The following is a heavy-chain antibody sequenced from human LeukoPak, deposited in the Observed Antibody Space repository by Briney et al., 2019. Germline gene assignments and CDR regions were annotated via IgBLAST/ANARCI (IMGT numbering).Heavy chain of an antibody. J-gene: IGHJ4*02. Sequence: SETLSLTCTVSGGSISSSSYYWSWIRQPAGKGLEWIGRIYTSGSTNYNPSLKSRVTISVDTSKNQFSLKLSSVTAADTAVYYCARGAGDYWGQGTLVTVSS. CDR1: GGSISSSSYY. V-gene: IGHV4-61*02. CDR3: ARGAGDY. CDR2: IYTSGST. D-gene: IGHD6-13*01.